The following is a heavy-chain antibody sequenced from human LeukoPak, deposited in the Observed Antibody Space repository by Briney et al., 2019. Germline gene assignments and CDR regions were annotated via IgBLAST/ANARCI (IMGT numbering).Heavy chain of an antibody. D-gene: IGHD1-26*01. Sequence: SETLSLTCTVSGGSISSSSYYWGWIRQPPGKGLEWIGSIYYSGSTYYNPSLKSRVTISVDTSKNQFSLKLSSVTAADTAVYYCATSGSYYPDYWGQGTLVTVSS. CDR2: IYYSGST. J-gene: IGHJ4*02. CDR3: ATSGSYYPDY. CDR1: GGSISSSSYY. V-gene: IGHV4-39*07.